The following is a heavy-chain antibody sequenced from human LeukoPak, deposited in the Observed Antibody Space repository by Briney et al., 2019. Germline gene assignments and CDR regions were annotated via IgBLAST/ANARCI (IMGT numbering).Heavy chain of an antibody. Sequence: GGSLRLSCAASGFTFSDYAMNWVRQAPGQGLEWVSAISSSGIHIYYADSVKGRFTISRDNAKNSLDLQMNSLTAEDTAVYYCARGGGSYGKYYFDYWGQGTLVTVSS. CDR1: GFTFSDYA. D-gene: IGHD1-26*01. J-gene: IGHJ4*02. V-gene: IGHV3-21*01. CDR3: ARGGGSYGKYYFDY. CDR2: ISSSGIHI.